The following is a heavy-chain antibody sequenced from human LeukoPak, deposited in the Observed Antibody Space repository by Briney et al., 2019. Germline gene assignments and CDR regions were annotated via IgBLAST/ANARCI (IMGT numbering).Heavy chain of an antibody. V-gene: IGHV3-23*01. Sequence: GGSLRLSCTASGFTFSGYAMSWVRQAPEKGMGWVSAINGSGGNTFYTDSRKGRFTIARDNSKNSLNLRMNRQRVDDKSFFYCARQNPTSGQEFDSWGQGTLVTVSS. CDR3: ARQNPTSGQEFDS. J-gene: IGHJ5*01. CDR2: INGSGGNT. D-gene: IGHD3-10*01. CDR1: GFTFSGYA.